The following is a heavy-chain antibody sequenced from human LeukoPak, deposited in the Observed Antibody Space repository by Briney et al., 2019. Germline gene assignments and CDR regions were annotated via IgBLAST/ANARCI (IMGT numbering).Heavy chain of an antibody. V-gene: IGHV5-51*01. J-gene: IGHJ4*02. Sequence: GESLKISCKGSGYSFTSYWIGWVRQMPGKGLEWMGIIYPGDSDTRYSPSFQGQVTISADKSISPAYLEWSSLKASDTAMYYCVRIDSARHIDSYFDYLGQGTLVTVSS. CDR1: GYSFTSYW. CDR2: IYPGDSDT. CDR3: VRIDSARHIDSYFDY.